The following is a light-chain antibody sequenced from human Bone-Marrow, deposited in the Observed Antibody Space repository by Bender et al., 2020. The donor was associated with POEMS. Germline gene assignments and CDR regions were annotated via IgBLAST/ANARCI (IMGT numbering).Light chain of an antibody. CDR3: ASWDDRLAWV. CDR2: SND. Sequence: QSVLTQPPSASGTPGQSVIISCSGTDSNFGGNNVNWYQHLPGTAPRLVVYSNDRRPSGVPNRFSGSKSGTSASLAISELQSGDEATDYCASWDDRLAWVFGGGTKLTVL. J-gene: IGLJ3*02. CDR1: DSNFGGNN. V-gene: IGLV1-44*01.